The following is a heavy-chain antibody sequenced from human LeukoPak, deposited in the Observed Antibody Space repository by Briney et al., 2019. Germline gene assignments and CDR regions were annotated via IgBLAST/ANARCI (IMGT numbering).Heavy chain of an antibody. D-gene: IGHD2-2*01. CDR2: ISYDGSNK. Sequence: PGGSLRLSCAASGFTFSSYAIHWVRQAPGKGLEWVAVISYDGSNKYYADSVKGRFTISRDNAKNSLYLQMNSLRDEDTAVYYCARGPAAAIDYWGQGTLVTVSS. V-gene: IGHV3-30-3*01. J-gene: IGHJ4*02. CDR1: GFTFSSYA. CDR3: ARGPAAAIDY.